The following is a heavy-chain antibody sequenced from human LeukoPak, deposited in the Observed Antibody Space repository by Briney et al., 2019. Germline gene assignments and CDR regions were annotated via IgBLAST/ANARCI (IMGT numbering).Heavy chain of an antibody. Sequence: GGSLRLSCAASGFIFDNFWMSWVRQAPGKGLEWVANIKQDGSEIYYVESVKGRFTISRDNAKKLLYLQMNSLRAEDTALYYCARDMSFSTSDWYGELDNWGQGTLVTVSS. CDR3: ARDMSFSTSDWYGELDN. J-gene: IGHJ4*02. CDR1: GFIFDNFW. CDR2: IKQDGSEI. V-gene: IGHV3-7*05. D-gene: IGHD6-19*01.